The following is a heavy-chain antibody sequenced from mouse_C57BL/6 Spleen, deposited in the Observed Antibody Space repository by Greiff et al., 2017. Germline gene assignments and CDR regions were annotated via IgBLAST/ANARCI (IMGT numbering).Heavy chain of an antibody. CDR1: GYTFTSYW. D-gene: IGHD1-1*01. CDR3: AREIGYYGSLYYFDY. V-gene: IGHV1-53*01. J-gene: IGHJ2*01. CDR2: INPSNGGT. Sequence: QVQLQQPGTELVKPGASVKLSCKASGYTFTSYWMHWVKQRPGQGLEWIGNINPSNGGTNYNEKFKSKATLTVDKSSSTAYMQRSSLTSEDSAVYYCAREIGYYGSLYYFDYWGQGTTLTVSS.